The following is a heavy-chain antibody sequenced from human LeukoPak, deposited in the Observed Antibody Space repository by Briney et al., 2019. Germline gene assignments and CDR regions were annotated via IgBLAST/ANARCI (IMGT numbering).Heavy chain of an antibody. CDR3: AKESIFGATYYYYMDV. Sequence: GGSLRLSCADSGFTLRSYAMRWVRPDPRKGLERVSAICVGGGSTYNAAPVKGQSSTSKDNSKNTLYLQRNSWRAEDRAVYCCAKESIFGATYYYYMDVWGKGATVTVSS. J-gene: IGHJ6*03. V-gene: IGHV3-23*01. CDR1: GFTLRSYA. CDR2: ICVGGGST. D-gene: IGHD3-3*01.